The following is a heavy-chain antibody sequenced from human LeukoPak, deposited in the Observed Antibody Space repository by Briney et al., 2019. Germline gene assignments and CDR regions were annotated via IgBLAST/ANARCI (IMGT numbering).Heavy chain of an antibody. CDR3: AKDMDHDYDDYGFDY. J-gene: IGHJ4*02. V-gene: IGHV3-30*04. CDR1: GFTFSSYA. Sequence: GGSLRLSCAASGFTFSSYAMHWVRQAPGKGLEWVAVISYDGSNKYYADSVKGRFTISRDNSKNTLYLQMNSLRAEDTAVFYCAKDMDHDYDDYGFDYWGQGTPVTVSS. CDR2: ISYDGSNK. D-gene: IGHD4-17*01.